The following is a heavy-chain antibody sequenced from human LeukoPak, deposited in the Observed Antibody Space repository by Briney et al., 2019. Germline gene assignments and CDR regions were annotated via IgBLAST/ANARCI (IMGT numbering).Heavy chain of an antibody. CDR1: GFTFASYA. CDR3: ARDGYDYVWGSYRPVSVAFDI. J-gene: IGHJ3*02. D-gene: IGHD3-16*02. Sequence: GGSLRLSCAASGFTFASYAMIWVRQAPGKGLGWVSYISSSGITIYYADSVEGRFTISRDNAKNSLYLQMNSLRAEDTAVYYCARDGYDYVWGSYRPVSVAFDIWGQGTMVTVSS. V-gene: IGHV3-48*03. CDR2: ISSSGITI.